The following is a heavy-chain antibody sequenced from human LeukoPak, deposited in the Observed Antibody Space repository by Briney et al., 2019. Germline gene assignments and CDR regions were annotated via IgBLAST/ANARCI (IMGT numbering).Heavy chain of an antibody. CDR3: AKITLIAAAGDGFDY. V-gene: IGHV3-30*02. D-gene: IGHD6-13*01. CDR1: GFTFSSYG. Sequence: PGGSLRPSCAASGFTFSSYGMHWVRQAPGKGLEWVAFIRYDGSNKYYADSVKGRFTISRDNSKNTLYLQMNSLRAEDTAVYYCAKITLIAAAGDGFDYWGQGTLVTVSS. J-gene: IGHJ4*02. CDR2: IRYDGSNK.